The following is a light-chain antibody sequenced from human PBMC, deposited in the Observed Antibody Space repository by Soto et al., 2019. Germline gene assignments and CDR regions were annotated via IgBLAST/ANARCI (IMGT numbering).Light chain of an antibody. CDR1: QSISSE. CDR3: QQGHNWPLT. CDR2: GAS. Sequence: EIVMTQSPATLSVSPGESATLSCRASQSISSELAWYQQKPGQPPRLLIYGASTRATGVPASFTGSGSGPDFTLTISGLQSEDFAVYYCQQGHNWPLTFGQGTRLEI. V-gene: IGKV3-15*01. J-gene: IGKJ2*01.